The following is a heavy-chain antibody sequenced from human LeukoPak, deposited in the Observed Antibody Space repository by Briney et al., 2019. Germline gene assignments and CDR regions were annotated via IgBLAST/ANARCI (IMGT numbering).Heavy chain of an antibody. J-gene: IGHJ4*02. CDR3: ARDPMVRGVTAYYFDY. CDR2: INPNSGGT. Sequence: ASVKVSRKASGYTFTVYYMHWVRQAPGQGLEWMGWINPNSGGTNYAQKFQGRVTMTRDTSISTAYMELNRLRSDDTAVYYCARDPMVRGVTAYYFDYWGQGTLVTVSS. D-gene: IGHD3-10*01. V-gene: IGHV1-2*02. CDR1: GYTFTVYY.